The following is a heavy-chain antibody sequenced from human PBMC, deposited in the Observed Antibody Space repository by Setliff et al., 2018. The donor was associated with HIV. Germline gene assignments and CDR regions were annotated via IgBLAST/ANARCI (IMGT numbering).Heavy chain of an antibody. J-gene: IGHJ5*02. Sequence: PSETLSLPCTVSGGSISSYYWSWIRQPPGKGLEWIGSIYTSGSTNYNPSLKSRLTISLYTKNQFSLKLSSVTAADTAVYYCARTRSGTYYGEMNWFDPWGQGSLVTVSS. V-gene: IGHV4-4*08. CDR1: GGSISSYY. D-gene: IGHD3-10*01. CDR3: ARTRSGTYYGEMNWFDP. CDR2: IYTSGST.